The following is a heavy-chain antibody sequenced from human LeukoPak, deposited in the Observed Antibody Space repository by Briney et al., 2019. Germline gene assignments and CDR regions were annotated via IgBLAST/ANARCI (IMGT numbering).Heavy chain of an antibody. J-gene: IGHJ6*02. CDR2: IYTSGST. CDR3: ARGSLYCTNGVCPYYYYGMDV. Sequence: SQTLSLTCTVSGGSISSGSYYWSWIRRPAGKGLEWIGRIYTSGSTNYNPSLKSRVTISVDTSKNQFSLKLSSVTAADTAVYYCARGSLYCTNGVCPYYYYGMDVWGQGTTVTVSS. CDR1: GGSISSGSYY. D-gene: IGHD2-8*01. V-gene: IGHV4-61*02.